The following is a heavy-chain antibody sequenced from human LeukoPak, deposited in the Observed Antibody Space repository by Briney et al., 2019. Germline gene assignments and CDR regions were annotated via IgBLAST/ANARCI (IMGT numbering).Heavy chain of an antibody. J-gene: IGHJ4*02. CDR3: ARPNYYDSSGYYKERYYFDY. V-gene: IGHV1-69*13. CDR1: GGTFSSYA. CDR2: IIPIFGTA. Sequence: SVKVSCKASGGTFSSYAISWVRQAPGQGLEWMGGIIPIFGTANYAQKFQGRVTITADESTSTAYMELSSLRSEDTAVYYCARPNYYDSSGYYKERYYFDYWGQGTLVTVSS. D-gene: IGHD3-22*01.